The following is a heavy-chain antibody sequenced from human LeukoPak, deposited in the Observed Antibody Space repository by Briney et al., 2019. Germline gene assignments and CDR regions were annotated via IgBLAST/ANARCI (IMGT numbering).Heavy chain of an antibody. Sequence: ASVKVSCKASGYTFTSYYMHWVRQAPGQGLEWMGIINPSGGSTSYAQKLQGRVTMTRYMSTSTAYMELSSVRSEDTAVYYCARVGREDSGYSWFDPWGQGTLVTVSS. CDR2: INPSGGST. CDR1: GYTFTSYY. J-gene: IGHJ5*02. V-gene: IGHV1-46*04. D-gene: IGHD1-26*01. CDR3: ARVGREDSGYSWFDP.